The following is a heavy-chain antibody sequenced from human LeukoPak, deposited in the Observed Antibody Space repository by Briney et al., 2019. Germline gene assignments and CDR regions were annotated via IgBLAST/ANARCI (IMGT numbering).Heavy chain of an antibody. CDR1: GFTFDDHA. D-gene: IGHD3-16*01. J-gene: IGHJ4*02. V-gene: IGHV3-9*01. Sequence: PGRSLRLSCAASGFTFDDHAMHRVRQAPGKGLEWVSGISWNSGSIGYADSVKGRFTISRDNAKNSLYLQMNSLRAEDTALYYCARGSYFDYWGQGTLVTVSS. CDR3: ARGSYFDY. CDR2: ISWNSGSI.